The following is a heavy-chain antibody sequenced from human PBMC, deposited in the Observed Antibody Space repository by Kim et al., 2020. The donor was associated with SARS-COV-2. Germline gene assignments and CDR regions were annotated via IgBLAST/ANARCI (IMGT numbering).Heavy chain of an antibody. D-gene: IGHD3-16*01. CDR3: ARYPDFRRYSYADY. V-gene: IGHV3-74*01. J-gene: IGHJ4*02. Sequence: ADTVKGRFTISRDNAKSTLYLQMNSLRVKDTAVYYCARYPDFRRYSYADYWGQGTPVTVSS.